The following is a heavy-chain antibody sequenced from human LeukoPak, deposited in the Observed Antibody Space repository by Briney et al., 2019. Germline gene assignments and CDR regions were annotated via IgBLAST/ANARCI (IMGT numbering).Heavy chain of an antibody. CDR2: ISGSGGTT. Sequence: PGGSLRLSCAASGFTFNNYAMNWVRQAPGKGLEWVSVISGSGGTTYYADSVKGRFTISGDSSKNTLYLQMNSLRAEDTAVYYCAKVSGGGLYYDGMDVWGQGTTVTVS. V-gene: IGHV3-23*01. J-gene: IGHJ6*02. CDR3: AKVSGGGLYYDGMDV. CDR1: GFTFNNYA. D-gene: IGHD1-14*01.